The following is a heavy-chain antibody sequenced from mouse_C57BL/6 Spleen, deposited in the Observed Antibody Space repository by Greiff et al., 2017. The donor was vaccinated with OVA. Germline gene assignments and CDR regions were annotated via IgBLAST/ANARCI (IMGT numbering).Heavy chain of an antibody. V-gene: IGHV5-16*01. D-gene: IGHD2-5*01. CDR2: INYDGSST. J-gene: IGHJ4*01. Sequence: EVKLVESEGGLVQPGRSMKLSCTASGFTFSDYYMAWVRQVPEKGLEWVANINYDGSSTYYLDSLKSRFIISRDNAKNILYLQMSSLKSEDTATYYCARDLDSNYAMDYWGQGTSVTVSS. CDR1: GFTFSDYY. CDR3: ARDLDSNYAMDY.